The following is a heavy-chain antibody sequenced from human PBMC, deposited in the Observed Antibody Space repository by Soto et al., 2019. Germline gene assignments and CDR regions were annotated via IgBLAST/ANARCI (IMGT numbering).Heavy chain of an antibody. CDR2: IFYSDSL. CDR1: CGSISSGGAY. CDR3: ARAPEIPPIFGVGRPYFCDF. D-gene: IGHD3-3*01. Sequence: QVQLQESCPGLVKSSQTLSLTCTGYCGSISSGGAYWSWIRQRPGKSLAGIVSIFYSDSLYSTPSLMGRFVVFPATSKNQFTLTLGSVTDADSAAYYCARAPEIPPIFGVGRPYFCDFWGQGTLGTV. V-gene: IGHV4-31*03. J-gene: IGHJ4*02.